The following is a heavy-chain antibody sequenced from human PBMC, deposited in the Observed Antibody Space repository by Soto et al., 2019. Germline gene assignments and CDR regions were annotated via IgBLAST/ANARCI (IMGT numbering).Heavy chain of an antibody. D-gene: IGHD6-13*01. Sequence: SETLSLTCTVSGGSISSYYWSWMRQPPGKELEWIGYIYYSGSTNYNPSLKSRVTISVDTSKNQFSLKLSSVTAADTAVYYCARRYSSAFDIWGQGTMVTVSS. V-gene: IGHV4-59*08. CDR1: GGSISSYY. J-gene: IGHJ3*02. CDR2: IYYSGST. CDR3: ARRYSSAFDI.